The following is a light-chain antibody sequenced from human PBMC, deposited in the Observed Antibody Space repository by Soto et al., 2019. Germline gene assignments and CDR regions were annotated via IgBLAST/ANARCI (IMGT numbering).Light chain of an antibody. CDR3: QQYNHWPGT. CDR1: QSVSRSY. CDR2: GAS. J-gene: IGKJ1*01. V-gene: IGKV3-15*01. Sequence: EIVLTQSPGTLSLSPGEGATLSCRASQSVSRSYLAWYQQKPGQAPRLLIYGASTRATGIPARFSGSGSGTEFTLTISSLQPEDFAVYYCQQYNHWPGTFGQGTNVEIK.